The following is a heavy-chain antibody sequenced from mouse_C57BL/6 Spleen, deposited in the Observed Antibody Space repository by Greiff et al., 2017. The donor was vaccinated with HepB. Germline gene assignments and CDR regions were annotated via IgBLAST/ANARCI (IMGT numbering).Heavy chain of an antibody. D-gene: IGHD1-1*01. J-gene: IGHJ4*01. Sequence: EVQLQQSGAELVRPGASVKLSCTASGFNIKDYYMHWVKQRPEQGLEWIGRIDPEDGDTEYAPKFQGKATMTAATSSNTAYLQLSSLTAEDTAVYDGTATTVDYAMDYWGQGTAVTVSS. V-gene: IGHV14-1*01. CDR1: GFNIKDYY. CDR3: TATTVDYAMDY. CDR2: IDPEDGDT.